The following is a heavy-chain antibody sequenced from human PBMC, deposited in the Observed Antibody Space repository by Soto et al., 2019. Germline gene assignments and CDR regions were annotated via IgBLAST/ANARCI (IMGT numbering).Heavy chain of an antibody. Sequence: QVQLQESGPGLVKPSGTLSLTCAVSGGSISSSIWWSWVRQPPGEGLGWIGDIYHSGSTNYNPSLESRVTISVDRSKNQFSLKLGSVTAADTAVSYCAREEGLATLQGLVRYFQPWGQGTLGTVSS. J-gene: IGHJ1*01. D-gene: IGHD6-19*01. CDR3: AREEGLATLQGLVRYFQP. CDR2: IYHSGST. V-gene: IGHV4-4*02. CDR1: GGSISSSIW.